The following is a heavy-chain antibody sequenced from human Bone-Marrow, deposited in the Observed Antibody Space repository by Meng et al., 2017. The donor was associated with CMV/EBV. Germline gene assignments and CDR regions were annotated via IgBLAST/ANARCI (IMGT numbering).Heavy chain of an antibody. Sequence: GESLKISCAASGFTFNSYNINWVRQAPGKGLEWVSYISSSSNYIYYADSAKGRFTISRDNAKNSVFLQMNSLRAEDTACYYCAHKFGGYDLAKWGQGTLVTVYS. CDR3: AHKFGGYDLAK. CDR2: ISSSSNYI. CDR1: GFTFNSYN. V-gene: IGHV3-21*01. D-gene: IGHD5-12*01. J-gene: IGHJ4*02.